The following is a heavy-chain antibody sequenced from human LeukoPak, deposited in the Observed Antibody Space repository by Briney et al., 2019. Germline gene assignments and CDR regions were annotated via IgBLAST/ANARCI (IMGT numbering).Heavy chain of an antibody. V-gene: IGHV4-61*05. CDR2: IYYNGNT. J-gene: IGHJ6*02. D-gene: IGHD1-26*01. CDR3: ARGRSNYYGMDV. CDR1: GGSISSSSYY. Sequence: ASETLSLTCTVSGGSISSSSYYWGWIRQPPGKGLEWIGYIYYNGNTNYSPSLKSRVTMSVDTSKNLFSLKVSSVTAADTAVYYCARGRSNYYGMDVWGQGTTVTVSS.